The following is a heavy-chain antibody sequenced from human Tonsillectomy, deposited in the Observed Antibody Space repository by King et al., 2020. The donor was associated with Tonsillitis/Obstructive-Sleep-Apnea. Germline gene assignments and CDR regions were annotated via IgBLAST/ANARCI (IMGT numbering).Heavy chain of an antibody. Sequence: VQLVESGGGLVKPGGSLRLSCAASGFTFSSYSMNWVRQAPGEGLEGVSFISSRSSYRYYADSVKGRFTISRDNAKNSLYLQMNSLRAEDTAVYYCARAEDIVGANAFDIWGQGTMVTVSS. V-gene: IGHV3-21*01. D-gene: IGHD1-26*01. CDR3: ARAEDIVGANAFDI. CDR2: ISSRSSYR. J-gene: IGHJ3*02. CDR1: GFTFSSYS.